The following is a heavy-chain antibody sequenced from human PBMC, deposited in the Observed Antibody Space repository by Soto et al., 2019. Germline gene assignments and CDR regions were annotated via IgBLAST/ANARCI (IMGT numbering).Heavy chain of an antibody. CDR3: ARETSTGNYYMDV. J-gene: IGHJ6*03. CDR2: ISTSSSNI. V-gene: IGHV3-48*01. Sequence: EVQLVESGGGLVQPGGSLRLSCAASGFSFSYYGMNWVRQAPGKGLEWVSYISTSSSNIYYADSVKDRFTISRDNAKNSLSLQMNSLRAADTAVYYCARETSTGNYYMDVWGKGTTVTVSS. CDR1: GFSFSYYG. D-gene: IGHD2-2*01.